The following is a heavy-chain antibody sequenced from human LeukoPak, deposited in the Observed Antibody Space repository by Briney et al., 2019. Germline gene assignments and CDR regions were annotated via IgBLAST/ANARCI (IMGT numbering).Heavy chain of an antibody. D-gene: IGHD3-10*01. J-gene: IGHJ4*02. CDR2: ISGSGGRT. CDR1: EFTFRSYA. CDR3: ARDRVYFGSGSYSFDY. Sequence: GGSLRLSCAGSEFTFRSYAMTWVRQGPGKGLECVSTISGSGGRTYYADSVKGRFTISRDNSKTSLFLQMNSLRADDTAVYYCARDRVYFGSGSYSFDYWGQGTLVTVSS. V-gene: IGHV3-23*01.